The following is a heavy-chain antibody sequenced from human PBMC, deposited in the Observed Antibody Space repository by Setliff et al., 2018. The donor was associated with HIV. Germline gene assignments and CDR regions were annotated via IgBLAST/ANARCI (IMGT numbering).Heavy chain of an antibody. Sequence: GGSLRLSCAASGFRFRSYGMHWVRQAPGKGLEWVAVIWFDGNKKYYADSVKGRFTISRDNSKNTLFLQMNSLRPEDTAVYYCAREATPRHSSGWVYFDYWGQGMMVTVSS. CDR3: AREATPRHSSGWVYFDY. CDR1: GFRFRSYG. V-gene: IGHV3-33*08. J-gene: IGHJ4*02. CDR2: IWFDGNKK. D-gene: IGHD6-19*01.